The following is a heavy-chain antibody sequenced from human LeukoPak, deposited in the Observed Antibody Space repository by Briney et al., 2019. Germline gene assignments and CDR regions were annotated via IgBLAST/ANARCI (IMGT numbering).Heavy chain of an antibody. D-gene: IGHD6-19*01. CDR3: ARGFAVAGTHYYYFYAMDV. Sequence: PSETLSLTCTVSGGSISSHYWGWIRQPPGKGLEWIAYIYHNGSPTNYNPSLKSRVTIFVDTSKDQLSLKLSSVTAADTAMYYCARGFAVAGTHYYYFYAMDVWGQGTTVTVSS. CDR1: GGSISSHY. V-gene: IGHV4-59*11. CDR2: IYHNGSPT. J-gene: IGHJ6*02.